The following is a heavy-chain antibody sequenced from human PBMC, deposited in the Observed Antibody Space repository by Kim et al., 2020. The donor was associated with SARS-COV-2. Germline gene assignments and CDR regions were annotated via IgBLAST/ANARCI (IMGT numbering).Heavy chain of an antibody. Sequence: RVTISVDTSKNQFSLKLSSVTAADTAVYYCARRIKDIVVVPAAMRNWFDPWGQGTLVTVSS. J-gene: IGHJ5*02. D-gene: IGHD2-2*01. V-gene: IGHV4-39*01. CDR3: ARRIKDIVVVPAAMRNWFDP.